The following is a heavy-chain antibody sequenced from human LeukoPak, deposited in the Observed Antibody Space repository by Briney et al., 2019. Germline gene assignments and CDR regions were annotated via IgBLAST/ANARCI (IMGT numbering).Heavy chain of an antibody. J-gene: IGHJ5*02. CDR2: INPNSGNT. CDR1: GYTFTGYY. V-gene: IGHV1-18*04. D-gene: IGHD3/OR15-3a*01. CDR3: ARGTQGNRFDP. Sequence: ASVKVSCKASGYTFTGYYMHWVRQAPGQGLEWMGWINPNSGNTNYAQKLQGRVTMTTDTSTSTAYMELRSLRSDDTAVYYCARGTQGNRFDPWGQGTLVTVSS.